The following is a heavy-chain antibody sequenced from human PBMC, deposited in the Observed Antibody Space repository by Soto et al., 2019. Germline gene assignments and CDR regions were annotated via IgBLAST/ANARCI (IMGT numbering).Heavy chain of an antibody. D-gene: IGHD2-8*01. CDR1: GYTFTDFY. Sequence: ASVKVSCKASGYTFTDFYIHWVRQAPGQGLEWMGWINPNSGATKSAQRFQGSVTLTRDTSISTAYMEVTGLRSDDTAVYYCARGGCTDGVCTYYFDYWGQGTLVTVSS. J-gene: IGHJ4*01. CDR2: INPNSGAT. V-gene: IGHV1-2*02. CDR3: ARGGCTDGVCTYYFDY.